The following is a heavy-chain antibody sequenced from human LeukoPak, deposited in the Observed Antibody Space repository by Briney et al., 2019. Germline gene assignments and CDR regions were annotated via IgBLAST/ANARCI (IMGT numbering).Heavy chain of an antibody. CDR3: VKRPATGFYYFDY. D-gene: IGHD1-1*01. J-gene: IGHJ4*02. V-gene: IGHV3-30*18. CDR1: GFTFSSYG. Sequence: GGSLRLSCAASGFTFSSYGMHWVRQAPGKGLEWVAVISYDGSNKYYADSVKGRFTISRDNSKNTLYLQMNSLRAEDTAVYYCVKRPATGFYYFDYWGQGTLVTVSS. CDR2: ISYDGSNK.